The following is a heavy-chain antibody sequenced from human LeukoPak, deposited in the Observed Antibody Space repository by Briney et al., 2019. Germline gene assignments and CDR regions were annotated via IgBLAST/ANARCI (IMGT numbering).Heavy chain of an antibody. V-gene: IGHV4-39*07. Sequence: SETLSLTCTVSGGSISSSSYYWGWIRQPPGKGLEWIGSIYYSGSTNYNPSLKSRVTISVDKSKNQFSLKLSSVTAADTAVYYCARQFVLRAGTVIFDYWGQGTLVTVSS. CDR2: IYYSGST. J-gene: IGHJ4*02. D-gene: IGHD6-19*01. CDR3: ARQFVLRAGTVIFDY. CDR1: GGSISSSSYY.